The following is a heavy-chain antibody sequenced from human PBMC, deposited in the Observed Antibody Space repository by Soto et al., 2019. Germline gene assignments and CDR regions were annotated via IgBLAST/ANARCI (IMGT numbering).Heavy chain of an antibody. CDR1: GGSISSNNW. J-gene: IGHJ4*02. V-gene: IGHV4-4*02. D-gene: IGHD3-9*01. Sequence: QVQLQESGPGLVTPSGTLSLTCAVSGGSISSNNWWSWVRQPPGKGLEWIGEIYHSGSTNYNPSLKSPVTISVDKSRSQFSLKLRVVTAADTAVYYCARDQHDILTGYYMYWGQRTLVTVPS. CDR3: ARDQHDILTGYYMY. CDR2: IYHSGST.